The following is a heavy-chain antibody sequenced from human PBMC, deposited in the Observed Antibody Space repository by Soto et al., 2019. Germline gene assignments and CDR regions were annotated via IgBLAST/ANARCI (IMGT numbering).Heavy chain of an antibody. D-gene: IGHD3-10*01. V-gene: IGHV1-18*01. Sequence: QVQLVQSGAEVKKPGASVKVSCKASGYTFTSYGISWVRQAPGQGLEWMGWITAYNGNTNYAQKLQGRVTMTTDTSTSTAYMELRSLRSDDTAVYYCARVGDPIWFGELPYGMDVWGQGTTVTVSS. CDR1: GYTFTSYG. CDR3: ARVGDPIWFGELPYGMDV. J-gene: IGHJ6*02. CDR2: ITAYNGNT.